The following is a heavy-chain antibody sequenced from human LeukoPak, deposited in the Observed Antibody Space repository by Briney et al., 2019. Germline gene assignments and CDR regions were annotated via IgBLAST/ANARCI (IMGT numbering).Heavy chain of an antibody. CDR3: ARHLLLDYDILNGGFDY. D-gene: IGHD3-9*01. J-gene: IGHJ4*02. V-gene: IGHV4-39*01. CDR2: ISYSGST. CDR1: GGSISSSTYY. Sequence: WETLYLSCTVSGGSISSSTYYWGWIRQPPGKGLEWIGSISYSGSTYYNPSLKSRVTISVDTSKNHFSLQLTSVTAADTAVYYCARHLLLDYDILNGGFDYWGQRPLVTVSS.